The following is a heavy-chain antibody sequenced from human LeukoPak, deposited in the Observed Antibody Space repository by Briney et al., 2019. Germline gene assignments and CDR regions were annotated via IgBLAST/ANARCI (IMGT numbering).Heavy chain of an antibody. V-gene: IGHV3-21*01. J-gene: IGHJ4*02. CDR2: ISSSSSYI. Sequence: PGGSLRLSCAASGFTFSSYSMNWVRQAPGKGLEWVSSISSSSSYIYYADSVKGRFTISRDNAKNSLYLQMNSLRAEDTAVYYCARDLGGVREPIDYWGQGTLVTVSS. D-gene: IGHD3-10*01. CDR1: GFTFSSYS. CDR3: ARDLGGVREPIDY.